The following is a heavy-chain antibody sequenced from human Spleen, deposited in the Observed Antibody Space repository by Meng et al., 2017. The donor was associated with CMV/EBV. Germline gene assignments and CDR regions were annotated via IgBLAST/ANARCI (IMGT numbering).Heavy chain of an antibody. CDR1: GGSISSYY. V-gene: IGHV4-59*01. CDR2: IYSSGST. CDR3: ARDSDSGGSHFDY. J-gene: IGHJ4*02. D-gene: IGHD3-22*01. Sequence: GSLRLSCTVSGGSISSYYWSWIRQPPGKGLEWIGYIYSSGSTNYNPSLKSRVTISVDTSKNQFSLKVSSVTAADTAVYYCARDSDSGGSHFDYWGQGTLVTVSS.